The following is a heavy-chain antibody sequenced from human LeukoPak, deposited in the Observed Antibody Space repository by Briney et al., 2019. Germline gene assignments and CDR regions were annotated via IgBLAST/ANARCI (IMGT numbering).Heavy chain of an antibody. V-gene: IGHV3-21*01. CDR3: ARVLDITGTIFDAFDI. J-gene: IGHJ3*02. CDR2: FSGSGTYM. CDR1: GFTFTTYK. Sequence: GGSLRLSCAASGFTFTTYKMNWFRQAPGKGLEGSQSFSGSGTYMYYADSLKGRFTISRDNAKNSLYLQMNSLRAEDTAVYYCARVLDITGTIFDAFDIWGQGTMVTVSS. D-gene: IGHD1-20*01.